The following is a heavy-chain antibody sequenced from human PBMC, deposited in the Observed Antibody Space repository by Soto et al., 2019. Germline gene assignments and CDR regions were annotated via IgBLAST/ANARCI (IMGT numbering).Heavy chain of an antibody. CDR2: ISAYNGNT. D-gene: IGHD3-3*01. CDR3: ARDPPITTPAVVIPSGAFDI. CDR1: GYTFTSYG. V-gene: IGHV1-18*04. J-gene: IGHJ3*02. Sequence: ASVKVSCKASGYTFTSYGISWVRQAPGQGLEWMGWISAYNGNTNYAQKLQGRVTMTTDTSTSTAYMELRSLRSDDTAVYYCARDPPITTPAVVIPSGAFDIWGQGTMVTVSS.